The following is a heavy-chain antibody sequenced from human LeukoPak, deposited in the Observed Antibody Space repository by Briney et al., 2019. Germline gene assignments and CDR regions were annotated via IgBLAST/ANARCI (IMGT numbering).Heavy chain of an antibody. CDR3: ARHTRPGHSGYENAFDI. Sequence: SETLSLTCTVSGGSISRTSYYWDWIRQPPGKGLEWIGNVFDSGSTHYNPSLKSRVIISVDTSKNQFSLRQSSVTAADTAVYYCARHTRPGHSGYENAFDIWGQGTMVTVSS. CDR2: VFDSGST. D-gene: IGHD5-12*01. J-gene: IGHJ3*02. CDR1: GGSISRTSYY. V-gene: IGHV4-39*01.